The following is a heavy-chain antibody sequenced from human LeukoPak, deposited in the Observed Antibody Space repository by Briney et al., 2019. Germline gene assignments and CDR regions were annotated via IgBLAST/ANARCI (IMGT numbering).Heavy chain of an antibody. CDR2: IYSSGNT. Sequence: SETLSLTCTVSGGSISTTNYYWGWIRQPPGRDLEWIGSIYSSGNTYYNPSLESRVTISVDTSKNQLSLKLTSATATDTSVYYCARHSGLRSPFDPWGQGTLVTVSS. D-gene: IGHD3-3*01. CDR1: GGSISTTNYY. V-gene: IGHV4-39*01. J-gene: IGHJ5*02. CDR3: ARHSGLRSPFDP.